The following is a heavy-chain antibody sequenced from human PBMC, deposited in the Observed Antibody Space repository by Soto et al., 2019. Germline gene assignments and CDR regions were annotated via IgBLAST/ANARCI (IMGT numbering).Heavy chain of an antibody. CDR1: GGTFSSYT. CDR2: IIPILGIA. V-gene: IGHV1-69*08. D-gene: IGHD3-10*01. CDR3: ARDRYGSGSYRY. Sequence: QVQLVQSGAEVKKPGSSVKVSCKASGGTFSSYTISWVRQAPGQGLEWMGRIIPILGIANYAQKFQGRVTITADKSTSTAYMEVSSLRSEDTAVYYCARDRYGSGSYRYWGQGTLVTVSS. J-gene: IGHJ4*02.